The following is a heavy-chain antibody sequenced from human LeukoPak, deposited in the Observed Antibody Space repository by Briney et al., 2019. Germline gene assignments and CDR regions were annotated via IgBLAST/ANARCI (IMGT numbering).Heavy chain of an antibody. CDR1: GYSISSGYY. CDR3: ARAESGGTTSYYFDY. J-gene: IGHJ4*02. D-gene: IGHD1-7*01. V-gene: IGHV4-38-2*01. CDR2: IYHSGST. Sequence: SETLSLTCAVSGYSISSGYYWGWIRQPPGKGLVWIGSIYHSGSTYYNPSLKSRVTISVDTSKNQFSLKLSSVTAADTAVYYCARAESGGTTSYYFDYWGQGTLVTVSS.